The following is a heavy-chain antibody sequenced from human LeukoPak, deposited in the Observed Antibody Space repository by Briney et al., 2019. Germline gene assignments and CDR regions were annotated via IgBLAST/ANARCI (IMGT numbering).Heavy chain of an antibody. D-gene: IGHD3-10*01. V-gene: IGHV4-34*01. CDR1: GGSFSGYY. Sequence: PSETLSLTCAVYGGSFSGYYWSWIRQPPGKGLEWIGEINHSGSTNYNPSPKSRVTISVDTSKNQFSLKLSSVTAADTAVYYCARDRDGSGAYDYWGQGTLVTVSS. J-gene: IGHJ4*02. CDR2: INHSGST. CDR3: ARDRDGSGAYDY.